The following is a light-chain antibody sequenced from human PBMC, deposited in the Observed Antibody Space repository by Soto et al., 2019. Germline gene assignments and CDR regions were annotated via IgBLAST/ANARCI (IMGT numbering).Light chain of an antibody. CDR3: SSYTSSSTWV. V-gene: IGLV2-14*01. CDR2: EVS. CDR1: SRDLGVYNY. J-gene: IGLJ3*02. Sequence: QSALTQPASVSGSPGQSVTISCTGTSRDLGVYNYVSWYQQHPGKAPKLLIYEVSNRPSGVSNRFSGSKSGNTASLTISGLQAEDEADYYCSSYTSSSTWVFGGGTKVTVL.